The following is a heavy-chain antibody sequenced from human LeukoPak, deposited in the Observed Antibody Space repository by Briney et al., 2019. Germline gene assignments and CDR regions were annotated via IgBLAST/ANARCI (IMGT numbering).Heavy chain of an antibody. V-gene: IGHV3-74*01. D-gene: IGHD2-15*01. CDR2: ITRDGSST. CDR1: GFTFSSSW. Sequence: GGSLRLSCAASGFTFSSSWMHWVRQAPGKGLVWVSRITRDGSSTTYADSVKGRFTTSRDNAKNSLYLQMNSLRAEDTAVYYCARDRGGYCSGNTCAHPIDYWGQGILVTVSS. CDR3: ARDRGGYCSGNTCAHPIDY. J-gene: IGHJ4*02.